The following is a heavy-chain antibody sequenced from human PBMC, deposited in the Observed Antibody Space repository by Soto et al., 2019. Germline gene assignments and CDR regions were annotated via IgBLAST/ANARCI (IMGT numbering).Heavy chain of an antibody. J-gene: IGHJ5*02. CDR2: IYHSGTT. V-gene: IGHV4-4*02. CDR1: GGSISSDDW. CDR3: ASSDCCGVCMGKWLDA. Sequence: QVQLQESGPGLVKPSGTLSLTCAVSGGSISSDDWWTWVRQTPGKDLEWIGEIYHSGTTNYNHSLMGRLNIAVDKSKRPFPLRQDSVTAEDTGVYYCASSDCCGVCMGKWLDAWGQGILVTVSS. D-gene: IGHD2-8*02.